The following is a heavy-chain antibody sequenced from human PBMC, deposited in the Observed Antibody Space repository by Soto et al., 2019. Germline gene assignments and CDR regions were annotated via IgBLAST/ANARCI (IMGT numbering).Heavy chain of an antibody. Sequence: VGSLRLSCSASGFTFSSYAMHWVRQAPGKGLEYVSAISSNGGSTYYADSVKGRFTISRDNSKNTLYLQMSSLRAEDTAVYCCVKVGYDYVWGSYRYEGYFDYWGQGTLVTVSS. CDR1: GFTFSSYA. V-gene: IGHV3-64D*06. CDR2: ISSNGGST. J-gene: IGHJ4*02. D-gene: IGHD3-16*02. CDR3: VKVGYDYVWGSYRYEGYFDY.